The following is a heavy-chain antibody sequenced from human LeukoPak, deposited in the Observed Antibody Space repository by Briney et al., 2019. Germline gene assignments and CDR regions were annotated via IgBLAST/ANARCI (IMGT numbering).Heavy chain of an antibody. J-gene: IGHJ4*02. V-gene: IGHV1-46*01. CDR1: GYTFTSYY. CDR3: ARDLERGHYYDSRTHDY. CDR2: INPSGGST. D-gene: IGHD3-22*01. Sequence: ASVKVSCKASGYTFTSYYMHWVRQAPGQGLEWMGIINPSGGSTSYAQKFQGRVTMTRDMSTSTVYMELSSLRSEDTAVYYCARDLERGHYYDSRTHDYWGQGTLVTVSS.